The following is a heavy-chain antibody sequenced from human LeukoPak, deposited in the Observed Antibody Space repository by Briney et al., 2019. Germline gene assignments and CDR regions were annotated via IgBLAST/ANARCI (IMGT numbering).Heavy chain of an antibody. Sequence: PGGSLRLSCAASGFTFSSYWMSWVRQAPGKGLEWVANIKQDGSEKYYVDSVKGRFTISRDNAKNSLYLQMNSLRAEDTAVYYCARVRFGELLFDLFDYWGQGTLVTVSS. CDR2: IKQDGSEK. V-gene: IGHV3-7*01. CDR3: ARVRFGELLFDLFDY. D-gene: IGHD3-10*01. CDR1: GFTFSSYW. J-gene: IGHJ4*02.